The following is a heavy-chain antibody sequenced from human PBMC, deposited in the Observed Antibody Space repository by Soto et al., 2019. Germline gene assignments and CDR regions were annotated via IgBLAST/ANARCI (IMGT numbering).Heavy chain of an antibody. D-gene: IGHD6-6*01. Sequence: GGSLRLSCAASGFTFSSYSMNWVRQAPGKGLEWVSSISSSSSYIYYADSVKGRFTISRDNAKNSLYLQMNSLRAEDTAVYYCARAGEYSSSSFDYWRPGTLVTVSS. CDR2: ISSSSSYI. J-gene: IGHJ4*02. V-gene: IGHV3-21*01. CDR3: ARAGEYSSSSFDY. CDR1: GFTFSSYS.